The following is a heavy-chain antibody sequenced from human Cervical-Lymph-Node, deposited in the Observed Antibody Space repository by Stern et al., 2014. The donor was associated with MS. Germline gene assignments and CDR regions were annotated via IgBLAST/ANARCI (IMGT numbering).Heavy chain of an antibody. J-gene: IGHJ4*02. V-gene: IGHV3-9*01. CDR2: ISWNSNNV. Sequence: EVQLVESGGGSVQPGRSLRLSCAASGCTFDDCAMHWVRQAPGQGLEWVSGISWNSNNVGYADSVRGRFTISRDNAKNSLYLQMNGLRPEDTALYYCAKDISERHYYFDSWGEGTLVTVSS. CDR3: AKDISERHYYFDS. CDR1: GCTFDDCA. D-gene: IGHD3-16*02.